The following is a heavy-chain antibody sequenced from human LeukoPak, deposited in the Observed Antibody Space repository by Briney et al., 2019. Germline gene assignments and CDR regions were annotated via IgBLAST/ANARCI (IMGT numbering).Heavy chain of an antibody. V-gene: IGHV6-1*01. D-gene: IGHD6-13*01. CDR3: ARDSGQQLVYYYYYGMDV. Sequence: SQTLSLTCAISGDSVSSNSAAWNWIRQSPSRGLEWLGRTYYRSKWYNDYAVSVKSRITINPDTSKNQFSLQLNSVTPEDTAVYYCARDSGQQLVYYYYYGMDVWGQGTTVTVSS. CDR1: GDSVSSNSAA. J-gene: IGHJ6*02. CDR2: TYYRSKWYN.